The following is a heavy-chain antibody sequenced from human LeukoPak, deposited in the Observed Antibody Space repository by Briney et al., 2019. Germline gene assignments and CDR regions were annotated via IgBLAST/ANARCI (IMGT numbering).Heavy chain of an antibody. CDR1: GYTFTSYG. CDR2: ISAYNANT. J-gene: IGHJ4*02. CDR3: ARAPGIAATGTLNTDY. Sequence: ASVTVSCTASGYTFTSYGISWVRQAPGQGLEWMGWISAYNANTNYAQKLQGRVTMTTDTSTSTAYMELRSLRSDDTAVYYCARAPGIAATGTLNTDYWGQGTLVTVSS. V-gene: IGHV1-18*01. D-gene: IGHD6-13*01.